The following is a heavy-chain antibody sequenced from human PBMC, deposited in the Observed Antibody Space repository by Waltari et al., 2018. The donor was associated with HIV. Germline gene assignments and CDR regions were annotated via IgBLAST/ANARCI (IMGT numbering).Heavy chain of an antibody. CDR3: ARDWGSGSYR. Sequence: EVQLVESGGGLVQPGGSLRLSCAASGFTFSSYEMNWVRQAPGKGREWVSYISSSGSTIDYADSVKGRFTISRDNAKNSLYLQMNSLRAEDTAVYYCARDWGSGSYRWGQGTLVTVSS. CDR1: GFTFSSYE. J-gene: IGHJ4*02. CDR2: ISSSGSTI. D-gene: IGHD3-10*01. V-gene: IGHV3-48*03.